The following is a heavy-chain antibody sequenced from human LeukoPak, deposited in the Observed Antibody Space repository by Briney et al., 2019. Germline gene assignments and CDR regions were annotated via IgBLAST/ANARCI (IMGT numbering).Heavy chain of an antibody. D-gene: IGHD3-22*01. CDR2: ISGSVGTI. CDR1: GFTFRSYA. CDR3: AKSLLAVVITTSLDP. J-gene: IGHJ5*02. V-gene: IGHV3-23*01. Sequence: PGGSLRLSCAVSGFTFRSYAMNWVRQAPGKGLEWVSSISGSVGTIYYADSVKGRFTISRDNSKNTLYLQMNNLRAEDTAVYYCAKSLLAVVITTSLDPWGQGTLVTVSS.